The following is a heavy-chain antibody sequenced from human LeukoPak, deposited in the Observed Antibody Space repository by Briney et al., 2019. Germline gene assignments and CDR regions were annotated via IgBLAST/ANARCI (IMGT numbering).Heavy chain of an antibody. CDR3: ARDKGSGLDY. Sequence: ASVTVSFKASGYTFTSYYMHWVRQAPGQGLEWMGIINPSGGSTSYAQKFQGRVTMTRDMSTSTAYMELRSLRSDDTAVYYCARDKGSGLDYWGQGTLVTVSS. V-gene: IGHV1-46*01. CDR2: INPSGGST. J-gene: IGHJ4*02. CDR1: GYTFTSYY. D-gene: IGHD2-15*01.